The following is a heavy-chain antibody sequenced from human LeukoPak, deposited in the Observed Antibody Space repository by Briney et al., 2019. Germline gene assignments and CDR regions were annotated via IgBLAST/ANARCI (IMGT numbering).Heavy chain of an antibody. Sequence: ASVKVSCKAPGYTFTSYAMHWVRQAPGQRLEWMGWINAGNGNTKYSQKFQGRVTITRDTSASTAYMELSSLRSEDTAVYYCARDQIRGDILTGYHSYYYYYYGMDVWGQGTTVTVSS. D-gene: IGHD3-9*01. J-gene: IGHJ6*02. CDR3: ARDQIRGDILTGYHSYYYYYYGMDV. CDR1: GYTFTSYA. V-gene: IGHV1-3*01. CDR2: INAGNGNT.